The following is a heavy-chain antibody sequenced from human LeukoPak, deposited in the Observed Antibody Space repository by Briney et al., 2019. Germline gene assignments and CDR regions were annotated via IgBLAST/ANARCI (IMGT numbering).Heavy chain of an antibody. CDR2: FDPEDGQT. V-gene: IGHV1-24*01. Sequence: ASVKVSCKVSGYIFTELSMHWVRQAPGKGLEWMGGFDPEDGQTIYAQKFQGRVTMTEDTSTDTAYMELSSLRSEDTAVYYCATDLRATTSVIQHWGQGTLVTVSS. CDR3: ATDLRATTSVIQH. J-gene: IGHJ1*01. CDR1: GYIFTELS. D-gene: IGHD1-26*01.